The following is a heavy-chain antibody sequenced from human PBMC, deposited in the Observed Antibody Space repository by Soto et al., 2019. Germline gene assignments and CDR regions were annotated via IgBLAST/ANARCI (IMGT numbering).Heavy chain of an antibody. D-gene: IGHD6-13*01. J-gene: IGHJ4*02. CDR1: GCYIRSSNW. Sequence: TSETLSLTCAVSGCYIRSSNWWSWVRQPPGKGLEWIGEIYHSGSTNYNPSLKSRVTISVDKSKNQFSLKLSSVTAADTAVYYCARVSERGYSSSWYNQWVYYFDYWGQGTLVTVSS. CDR3: ARVSERGYSSSWYNQWVYYFDY. V-gene: IGHV4-4*02. CDR2: IYHSGST.